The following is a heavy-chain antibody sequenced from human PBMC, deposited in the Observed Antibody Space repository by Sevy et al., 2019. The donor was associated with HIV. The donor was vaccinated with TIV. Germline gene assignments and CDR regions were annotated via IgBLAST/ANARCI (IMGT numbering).Heavy chain of an antibody. J-gene: IGHJ6*02. CDR2: INSHGTIT. V-gene: IGHV3-74*01. CDR3: ARGQLLQFLEWPSYSLDV. CDR1: GFTFSSHW. D-gene: IGHD3-3*01. Sequence: GGSLRLSCAASGFTFSSHWMFWVRQAPGKGLMWVSHINSHGTITNYADSVKGRFAISRDNAKNTVYLRMDSLRAEDTAVYYCARGQLLQFLEWPSYSLDVWGQGTTVTVFS.